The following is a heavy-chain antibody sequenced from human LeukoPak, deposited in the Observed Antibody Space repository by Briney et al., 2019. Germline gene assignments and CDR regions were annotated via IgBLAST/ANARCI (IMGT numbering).Heavy chain of an antibody. CDR3: ARGMTSGDS. V-gene: IGHV5-51*01. D-gene: IGHD1-26*01. J-gene: IGHJ5*01. CDR1: GYTFGSYW. Sequence: GESLKISCKGSGYTFGSYWIGWVRQIPGKGLEWMGVIYPRDSDTRYSPSFQGQVTISADKSIDTAYLQWSSLKASDTAMYFCARGMTSGDSWGQGTLVTVSS. CDR2: IYPRDSDT.